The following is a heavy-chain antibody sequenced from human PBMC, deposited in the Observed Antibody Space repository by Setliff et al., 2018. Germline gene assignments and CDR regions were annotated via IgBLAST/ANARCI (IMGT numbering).Heavy chain of an antibody. D-gene: IGHD7-27*01. CDR2: ISDDGINE. J-gene: IGHJ4*02. Sequence: PGGSLRLSCAASGFTVSTFSMHWVRQAPVKGLEWVATISDDGINEFYADSVKGRFTVFRDNSKNTLYLQMNSLRGEDTAVYFCARDPIGPFLSYMDDWGLYCWGQGTLVTVSS. CDR1: GFTVSTFS. CDR3: ARDPIGPFLSYMDDWGLYC. V-gene: IGHV3-30*03.